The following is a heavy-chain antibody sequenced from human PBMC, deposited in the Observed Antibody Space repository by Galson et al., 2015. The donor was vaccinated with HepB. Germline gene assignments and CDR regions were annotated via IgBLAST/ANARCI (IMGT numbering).Heavy chain of an antibody. CDR2: ISGSIGNT. V-gene: IGHV3-23*01. Sequence: SLRLSCAASGFTFSPYAMSWVRQAPGKGLEWVSAISGSIGNTYYADSVKGRFTISRDNSKNTLYLQVDSLRAEDTAVSYCAKSPRGGGPHLTWFDSGGQGTLVTVSS. D-gene: IGHD3-10*01. CDR1: GFTFSPYA. J-gene: IGHJ5*01. CDR3: AKSPRGGGPHLTWFDS.